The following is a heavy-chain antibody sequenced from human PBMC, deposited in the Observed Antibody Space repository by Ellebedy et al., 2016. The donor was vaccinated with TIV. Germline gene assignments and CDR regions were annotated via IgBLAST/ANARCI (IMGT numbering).Heavy chain of an antibody. Sequence: GESLKISXAASGFTFSSYAMHWVRQAPGKGLEWVAVISYDGGNKYYADSVKGRFTISRDNSHNTLYLQMNSLRVEDTAVYYCAKGRSLMAAIDYWGQGTLVTVSS. CDR1: GFTFSSYA. D-gene: IGHD5-24*01. J-gene: IGHJ4*02. CDR2: ISYDGGNK. CDR3: AKGRSLMAAIDY. V-gene: IGHV3-30*04.